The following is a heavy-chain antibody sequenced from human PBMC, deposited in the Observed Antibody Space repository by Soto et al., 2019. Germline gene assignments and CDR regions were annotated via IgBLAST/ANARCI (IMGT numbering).Heavy chain of an antibody. V-gene: IGHV3-23*01. CDR2: ISASGDYT. CDR1: GFTFSTYA. J-gene: IGHJ3*02. CDR3: AHPRGYGVFDAYDI. Sequence: EGQLLESGGGLVQPGGSLRLSCSASGFTFSTYAMNWVRQAPGKGLEWISAISASGDYTAYADSVKGRFTISRDNSVSALYLQMNSLRIDDTAVYYCAHPRGYGVFDAYDIWGQGTMVTVSS. D-gene: IGHD4-17*01.